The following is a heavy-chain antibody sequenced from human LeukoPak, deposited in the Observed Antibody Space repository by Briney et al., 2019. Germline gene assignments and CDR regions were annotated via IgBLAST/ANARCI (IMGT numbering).Heavy chain of an antibody. CDR1: SGSITSSNW. V-gene: IGHV4-4*02. Sequence: SETLSLTCAVSSGSITSSNWWSWVRQPPGKGLEWIGEIYHSGTTNYNPSLKSRVTISVDKSKNQFSLRLSSVTAADTAVYYCTTRTRYGSSFASDIWGQGTMVTVSS. D-gene: IGHD1-26*01. CDR3: TTRTRYGSSFASDI. CDR2: IYHSGTT. J-gene: IGHJ3*02.